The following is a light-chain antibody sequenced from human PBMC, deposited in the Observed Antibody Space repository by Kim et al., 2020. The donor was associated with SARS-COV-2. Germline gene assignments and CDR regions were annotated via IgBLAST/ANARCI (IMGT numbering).Light chain of an antibody. V-gene: IGLV1-40*01. J-gene: IGLJ3*02. CDR3: QSYDSSLSGWV. CDR2: GNS. CDR1: SSNIGAGYD. Sequence: QPVLTQPPSVSGAPGQRVTISCTGRSSNIGAGYDVHWYQQLPGTAPKLLIYGNSNRPSGVPDRFSGSKSGTSASLAITGLQAEDEADYYCQSYDSSLSGWVFGGGTQLTVL.